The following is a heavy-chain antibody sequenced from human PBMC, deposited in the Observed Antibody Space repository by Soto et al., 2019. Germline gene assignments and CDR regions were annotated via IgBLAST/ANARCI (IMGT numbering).Heavy chain of an antibody. CDR3: ARTVVPAAMHNRFDP. J-gene: IGHJ5*02. Sequence: QLQLQESGPGLVKPSETLSLTCTVSGGSISSSSYYWGWIRQPPGKGLEWIGSIYYSGSTYYNPSLKSRVTISVDTSKKQFSLKLSSVTAADTAGYYWARTVVPAAMHNRFDPWGQGTLVTVSS. CDR1: GGSISSSSYY. CDR2: IYYSGST. D-gene: IGHD2-2*01. V-gene: IGHV4-39*01.